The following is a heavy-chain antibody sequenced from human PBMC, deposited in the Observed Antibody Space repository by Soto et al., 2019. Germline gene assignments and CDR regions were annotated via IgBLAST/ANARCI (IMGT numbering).Heavy chain of an antibody. J-gene: IGHJ6*02. CDR1: GFIFNSYG. CDR2: ISYDGSNK. CDR3: VKGRLEMDV. V-gene: IGHV3-30*18. Sequence: PGVSLRLSCAASGFIFNSYGMHWVRQAPFKGLEWVAVISYDGSNKYYGDSVKGRFTISRDNSKNTLDLQMNSLRVEDTAVYYCVKGRLEMDVWGQGTTVTVSS.